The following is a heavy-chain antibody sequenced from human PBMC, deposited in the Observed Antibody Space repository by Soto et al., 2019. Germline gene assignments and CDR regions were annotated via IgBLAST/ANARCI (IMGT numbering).Heavy chain of an antibody. CDR2: IKQDGSEK. CDR1: GFTFSSYW. D-gene: IGHD3-3*01. CDR3: ERDFINWSGYSQYNWFDP. V-gene: IGHV3-7*03. J-gene: IGHJ5*01. Sequence: PGGSLRLSCAASGFTFSSYWMSWVRQAPGKGLEWVANIKQDGSEKYYVDSVKGRFTISRDNAKNSLYLQMNSLRAEDTAVYYCERDFINWSGYSQYNWFDPWGQGTLVTVSS.